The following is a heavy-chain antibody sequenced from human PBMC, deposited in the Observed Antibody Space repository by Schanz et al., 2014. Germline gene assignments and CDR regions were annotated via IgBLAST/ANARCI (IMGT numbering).Heavy chain of an antibody. Sequence: QVQLVQSGTQVKKPGASVKVSCKASGYALSAYSLHWVRQAPGQGLEWMGIVNPSVRGTHFAREFQGRVAVTSDTSTSTVYMELSGVRSEDTAVYYCAGAFDSSGYYFDYWGQGTLVTVSS. CDR2: VNPSVRGT. J-gene: IGHJ4*02. D-gene: IGHD3-22*01. CDR1: GYALSAYS. CDR3: AGAFDSSGYYFDY. V-gene: IGHV1-46*03.